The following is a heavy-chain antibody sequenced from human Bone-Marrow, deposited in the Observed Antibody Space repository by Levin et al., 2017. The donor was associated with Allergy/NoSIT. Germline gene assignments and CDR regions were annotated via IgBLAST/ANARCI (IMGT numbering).Heavy chain of an antibody. CDR3: ARGDCYSGSCYGPDWLDP. V-gene: IGHV1-8*01. CDR1: GYTFTSYN. Sequence: GESLKISCKTSGYTFTSYNVYWVRQAPGQRLEYMGYINPNSGNTGYAQKFQGRVTMTRNSSITTAYMKLSGLRFEDTAIYYCARGDCYSGSCYGPDWLDPWGQGTQVTVSS. CDR2: INPNSGNT. D-gene: IGHD2-15*01. J-gene: IGHJ5*02.